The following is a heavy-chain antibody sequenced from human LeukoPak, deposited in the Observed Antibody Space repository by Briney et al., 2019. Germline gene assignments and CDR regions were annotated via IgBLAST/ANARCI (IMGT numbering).Heavy chain of an antibody. D-gene: IGHD3-10*01. Sequence: PGGSLRLSCAASGFTFRSFGMNWVRQAPGKGLEWISHISGSSITIYYADSVRGRFTISRDNAKNSLYLQMNSLRAEDTAVYYCTRGSSGPDMWGQGTMVTVSS. V-gene: IGHV3-48*04. CDR2: ISGSSITI. CDR1: GFTFRSFG. J-gene: IGHJ3*02. CDR3: TRGSSGPDM.